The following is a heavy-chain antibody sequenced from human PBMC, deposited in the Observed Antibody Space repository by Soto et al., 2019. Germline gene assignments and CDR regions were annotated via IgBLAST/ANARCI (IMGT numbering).Heavy chain of an antibody. CDR1: GVSIGSTAYY. D-gene: IGHD1-1*01. Sequence: LSLTCIVSGVSIGSTAYYWHWIRQPPGEGLEWIGNIYYTGTTDYNPSLRGRVTISVDRSKNQLSLKMTSVTAADTAMYFCARQQYTNSPYDYWGQGTLVTVSS. J-gene: IGHJ4*01. CDR2: IYYTGTT. V-gene: IGHV4-39*01. CDR3: ARQQYTNSPYDY.